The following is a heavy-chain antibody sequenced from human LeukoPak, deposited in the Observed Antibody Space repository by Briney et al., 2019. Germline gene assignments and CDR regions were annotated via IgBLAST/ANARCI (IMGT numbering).Heavy chain of an antibody. D-gene: IGHD3-3*01. Sequence: ASVTVSCKASGYTFTGYYMHWVRQAPGQGLEWMGWINPNSGGTNYAQKFQGRVTMTRDTSISTAYMELSRLRSDDTAVYYCAKGVRFLEWFFDYWGQGTLVTVSS. J-gene: IGHJ4*02. CDR3: AKGVRFLEWFFDY. CDR2: INPNSGGT. CDR1: GYTFTGYY. V-gene: IGHV1-2*02.